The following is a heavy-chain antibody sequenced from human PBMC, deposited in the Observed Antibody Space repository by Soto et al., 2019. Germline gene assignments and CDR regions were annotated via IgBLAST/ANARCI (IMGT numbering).Heavy chain of an antibody. V-gene: IGHV4-4*07. D-gene: IGHD3-22*01. J-gene: IGHJ4*02. Sequence: SETLSLTCTVSGGSISSYYWSWIRQPAGKGLEWIGRIYTKGNTNYNPSLKSRATMSIDTSKNRFSLKLNSVTAADTAVYYCARVVHYYDSSGYFDYWGQGTLVTVSS. CDR1: GGSISSYY. CDR2: IYTKGNT. CDR3: ARVVHYYDSSGYFDY.